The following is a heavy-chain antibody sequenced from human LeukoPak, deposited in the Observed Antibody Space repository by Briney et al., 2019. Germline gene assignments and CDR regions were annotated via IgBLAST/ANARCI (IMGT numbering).Heavy chain of an antibody. J-gene: IGHJ5*02. CDR1: GGSISSYY. CDR3: ARITPGNWFDP. D-gene: IGHD1-14*01. V-gene: IGHV4-59*01. Sequence: PSETLSLTCTVAGGSISSYYWSWIRQPPGKGLEWIGYIYYSGSTNYNPSLKRRVTISVDTSKNQFSLKLSSVTAADTAVYYCARITPGNWFDPWGQGTLVTVSS. CDR2: IYYSGST.